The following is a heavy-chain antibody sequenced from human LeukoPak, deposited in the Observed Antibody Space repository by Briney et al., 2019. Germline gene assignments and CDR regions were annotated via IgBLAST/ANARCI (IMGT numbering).Heavy chain of an antibody. Sequence: GASVKVSCKASGYTFTSYGISWVRQAPGQGLEWMGWISAYNGNTNYAQKLQGRVTMTTDTSTRTAYMELRSLRSDDMAVYYCARELVPPYEYYDFWSGYYPDYWGQGTLVTVSS. CDR3: ARELVPPYEYYDFWSGYYPDY. V-gene: IGHV1-18*03. D-gene: IGHD3-3*01. CDR2: ISAYNGNT. J-gene: IGHJ4*02. CDR1: GYTFTSYG.